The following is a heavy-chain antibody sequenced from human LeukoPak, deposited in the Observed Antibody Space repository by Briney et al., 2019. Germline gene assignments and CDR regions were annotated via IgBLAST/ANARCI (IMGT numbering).Heavy chain of an antibody. CDR1: RFTFSTDW. D-gene: IGHD3-10*01. CDR3: ARETPYYYFDY. V-gene: IGHV3-7*01. CDR2: IKEDGSEK. J-gene: IGHJ4*02. Sequence: GGSLRLSCAASRFTFSTDWMSWVRQAPGKGLEWVANIKEDGSEKYYVDSVKGRFTISRDNPKNSVYLQMNSLRAEDTAVCYCARETPYYYFDYWGQGTLVTVSS.